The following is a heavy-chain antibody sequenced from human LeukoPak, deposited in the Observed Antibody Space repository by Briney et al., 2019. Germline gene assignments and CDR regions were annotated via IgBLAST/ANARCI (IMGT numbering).Heavy chain of an antibody. V-gene: IGHV4-34*01. CDR2: INHSGYT. J-gene: IGHJ4*02. CDR1: GVPFSNYY. CDR3: TRAVAGHPD. Sequence: SETLSLTCAVSGVPFSNYYWSWVRQSPRQGLEWIGEINHSGYTNYNPSLKSRVTMSIDTSKNQFSLRLTSVTAADAGVYYCTRAVAGHPDWGQGTLVTVSS. D-gene: IGHD6-19*01.